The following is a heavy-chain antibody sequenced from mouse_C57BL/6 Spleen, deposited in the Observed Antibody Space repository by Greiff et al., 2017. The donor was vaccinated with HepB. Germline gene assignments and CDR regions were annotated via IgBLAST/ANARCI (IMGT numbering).Heavy chain of an antibody. Sequence: EVKVEESGPGLVKPSQSLSLTCSVTGYSITSGFYWYWIRQFPGNKLEWMGYISYDGSNNYNPSLKNRISITRDTSKNQFFLKLNSVTTEDTATYYCAREEFITTVVASDYWGQGTTLTVSS. V-gene: IGHV3-6*01. D-gene: IGHD1-1*01. CDR2: ISYDGSN. J-gene: IGHJ2*01. CDR3: AREEFITTVVASDY. CDR1: GYSITSGFY.